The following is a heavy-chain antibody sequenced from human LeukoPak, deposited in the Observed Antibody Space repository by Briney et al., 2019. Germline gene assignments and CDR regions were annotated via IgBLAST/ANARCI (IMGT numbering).Heavy chain of an antibody. CDR2: MNPKSGNT. Sequence: ASVKVSCKASGYTFTSYDINWVRQATGQGLEWMGWMNPKSGNTGYAQKFQGRVTMTRSTFITTAYMELGSLRTDDTAVYYCARDSKELREHDYWGQGTLVTVSS. CDR3: ARDSKELREHDY. J-gene: IGHJ4*02. CDR1: GYTFTSYD. V-gene: IGHV1-8*01. D-gene: IGHD1-26*01.